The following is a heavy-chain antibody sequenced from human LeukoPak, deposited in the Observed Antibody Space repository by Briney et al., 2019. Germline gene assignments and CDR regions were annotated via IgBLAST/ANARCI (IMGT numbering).Heavy chain of an antibody. CDR2: IIPIFGTA. CDR3: ATHFYYDSSGYYNGDFDY. D-gene: IGHD3-22*01. Sequence: SSVKVSCRASGGTFSSYAISWVRQAPGQGLEWMGGIIPIFGTANYAQKFQGRVTITTDESTSTAYMELSSLRSEDTAVYYCATHFYYDSSGYYNGDFDYWGQGTLVTVSS. V-gene: IGHV1-69*05. CDR1: GGTFSSYA. J-gene: IGHJ4*02.